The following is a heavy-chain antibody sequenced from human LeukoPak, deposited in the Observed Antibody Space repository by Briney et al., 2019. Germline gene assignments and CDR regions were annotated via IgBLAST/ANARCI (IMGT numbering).Heavy chain of an antibody. V-gene: IGHV3-23*01. CDR2: ISGSGGST. D-gene: IGHD6-19*01. CDR1: GFTFSSYA. CDR3: ARDLIAVAGISND. J-gene: IGHJ4*02. Sequence: GGSLRLSCAASGFTFSSYAMSWVRQAPGKGLEWVSGISGSGGSTYYADSVKGRFTISRDNAKNSLYLQMSSLRAEDTAVYYCARDLIAVAGISNDWGQGTLVTVSS.